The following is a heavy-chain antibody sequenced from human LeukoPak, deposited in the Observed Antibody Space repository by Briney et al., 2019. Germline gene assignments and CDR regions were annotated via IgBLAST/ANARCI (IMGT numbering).Heavy chain of an antibody. V-gene: IGHV3-23*01. Sequence: GGSLRLSCAASGFTFSSYAMTWVRQAPGRGLEWVSIITNSGGTTYYADSVKGRFTISRDNSKNTLYLQMNSLRAEDTAIYYCASCSSTNCYWGQGTLVTVSS. J-gene: IGHJ4*02. CDR3: ASCSSTNCY. D-gene: IGHD2-2*01. CDR1: GFTFSSYA. CDR2: ITNSGGTT.